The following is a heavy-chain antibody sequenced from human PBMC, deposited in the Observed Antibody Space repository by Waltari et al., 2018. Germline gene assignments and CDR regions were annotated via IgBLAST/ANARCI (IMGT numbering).Heavy chain of an antibody. J-gene: IGHJ4*02. CDR2: INHSGST. Sequence: QVQLQQWGAGLLKPSETLSLTCAVYGGSFSGYYWSWIRQPPGMGLEWIGEINHSGSTNYNPSLKSRVTISVDTSKNQFSLKLSSVTAADTAVYYCARGRYSSSWQTFDYWGQGTLVTVSS. V-gene: IGHV4-34*01. D-gene: IGHD6-13*01. CDR1: GGSFSGYY. CDR3: ARGRYSSSWQTFDY.